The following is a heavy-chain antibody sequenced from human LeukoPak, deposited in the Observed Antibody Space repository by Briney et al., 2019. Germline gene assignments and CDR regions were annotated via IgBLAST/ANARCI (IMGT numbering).Heavy chain of an antibody. CDR2: ISAYNTNK. J-gene: IGHJ4*02. CDR3: ARIAAAGRDHFDY. Sequence: ASGKVCCKASGYTFTSYGISWVRQAPGQGLEWMRWISAYNTNKNYAQKLQGRVTMPKDTSTSTAHMELRSLRYDDTAVYYCARIAAAGRDHFDYWGQGPLVTVSS. D-gene: IGHD6-13*01. V-gene: IGHV1-18*01. CDR1: GYTFTSYG.